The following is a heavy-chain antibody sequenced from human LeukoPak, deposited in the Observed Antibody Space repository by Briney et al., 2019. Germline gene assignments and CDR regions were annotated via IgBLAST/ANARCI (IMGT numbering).Heavy chain of an antibody. CDR2: ISYDGSNK. CDR3: AREDTMVRGGLNY. D-gene: IGHD3-10*01. J-gene: IGHJ4*02. CDR1: GFTFSSYA. Sequence: PGRSLRLSCAASGFTFSSYAMHWVRQAPGKGLEWVAVISYDGSNKYYADSVKGRFTISRDNSKNTLYLQMNSLRAEDTAVYYCAREDTMVRGGLNYWGQGTLVTVSS. V-gene: IGHV3-30*04.